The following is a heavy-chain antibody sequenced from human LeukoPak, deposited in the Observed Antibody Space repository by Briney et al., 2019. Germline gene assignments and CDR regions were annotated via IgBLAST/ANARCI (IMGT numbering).Heavy chain of an antibody. D-gene: IGHD4-17*01. CDR3: AKDMALGDYYFDY. CDR2: ISWDGGST. V-gene: IGHV3-43D*03. J-gene: IGHJ4*02. Sequence: GGSLRLSCAASGFTFDDYAMHWVRQAPGKGLEWVSLISWDGGSTYYADSVKGRFTISRDNSKNSLYLQMNSLRAEDTALYYCAKDMALGDYYFDYWGQGTLVTVSS. CDR1: GFTFDDYA.